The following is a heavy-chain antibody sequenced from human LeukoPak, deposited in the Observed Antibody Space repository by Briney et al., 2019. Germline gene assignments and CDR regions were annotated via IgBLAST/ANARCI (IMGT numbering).Heavy chain of an antibody. CDR3: ASLEQQLVGNWFDP. CDR2: IYHSGST. J-gene: IGHJ5*02. Sequence: SETLSLTCAVSGGSISSSNWWSLVRQPPGKGLEWIGEIYHSGSTNYNPSLKSRVTISVDKSKNQFSLKLSSVTAADTAVYYCASLEQQLVGNWFDPWGQGTLVTVSS. V-gene: IGHV4-4*02. CDR1: GGSISSSNW. D-gene: IGHD6-13*01.